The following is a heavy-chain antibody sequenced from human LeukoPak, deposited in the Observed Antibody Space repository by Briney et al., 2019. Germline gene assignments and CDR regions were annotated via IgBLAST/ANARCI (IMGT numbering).Heavy chain of an antibody. CDR3: ARDRISYYYGMDV. J-gene: IGHJ6*02. CDR2: ISSSSSYI. D-gene: IGHD3-3*02. CDR1: GFTFSSYS. Sequence: GGSLRLSCAASGFTFSSYSMNWVRQAPGKGLELVSSISSSSSYIYYADSVKGRFTISRDNAKNSLYLQMNSLRAEDTAMYYCARDRISYYYGMDVWGQGTTVTVSS. V-gene: IGHV3-21*01.